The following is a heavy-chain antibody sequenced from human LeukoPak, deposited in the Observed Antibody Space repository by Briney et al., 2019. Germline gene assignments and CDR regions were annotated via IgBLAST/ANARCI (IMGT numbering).Heavy chain of an antibody. V-gene: IGHV4-59*01. J-gene: IGHJ3*02. CDR1: GGSISSYY. CDR3: ARFTYYYGSGSYYTGAFDI. Sequence: SEILSLTCTVSGGSISSYYWSWIRQPPGKGLEWIGYIYYSGSTNYNPSLKSRVTISVDTSKNQFSLKLSSVTAADTAVYYCARFTYYYGSGSYYTGAFDIWGQGTMVTVSS. CDR2: IYYSGST. D-gene: IGHD3-10*01.